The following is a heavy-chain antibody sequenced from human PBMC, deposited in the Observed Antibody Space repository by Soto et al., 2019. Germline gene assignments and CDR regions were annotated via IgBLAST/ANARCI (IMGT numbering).Heavy chain of an antibody. CDR1: GASITSSYC. CDR3: ASLRYYDILTGYYPGWAFDI. D-gene: IGHD3-9*01. Sequence: PSETLSLTCSVSGASITSSYCWSWIRQPPGKGLEWIGYIYYSGSTNYNPSLKSRVTISVDTSKNQFSLKLSSVTAADTAVYYCASLRYYDILTGYYPGWAFDIWGQGTMVTVSS. J-gene: IGHJ3*02. V-gene: IGHV4-59*01. CDR2: IYYSGST.